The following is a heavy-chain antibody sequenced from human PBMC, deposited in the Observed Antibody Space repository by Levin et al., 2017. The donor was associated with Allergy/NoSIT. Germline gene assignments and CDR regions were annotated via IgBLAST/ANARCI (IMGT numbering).Heavy chain of an antibody. CDR2: INHSGST. J-gene: IGHJ5*02. CDR3: AREGQWLLLNWFDP. CDR1: GGSFSGYY. Sequence: SETLSLTCAVYGGSFSGYYWSWIRQPPGKGLEWIGEINHSGSTNYNPSLKSRVTISVDTSKNQFSLKLSSVTAADTAVYYCAREGQWLLLNWFDPWGQGTLVTVSS. V-gene: IGHV4-34*01. D-gene: IGHD3-22*01.